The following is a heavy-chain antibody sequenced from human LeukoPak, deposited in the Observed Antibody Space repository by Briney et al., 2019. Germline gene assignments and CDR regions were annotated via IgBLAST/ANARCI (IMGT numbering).Heavy chain of an antibody. CDR3: ARAAGY. Sequence: GGSLRLSCAASGFTFTTYAMSWVRQAPGKGLEWVSSISSSGGSTYYADSVKGRFTISRDTSKNTVYLQMNSLRAEDTAVYYCARAAGYWGQGTLVTVSS. V-gene: IGHV3-23*01. D-gene: IGHD6-13*01. J-gene: IGHJ4*02. CDR1: GFTFTTYA. CDR2: ISSSGGST.